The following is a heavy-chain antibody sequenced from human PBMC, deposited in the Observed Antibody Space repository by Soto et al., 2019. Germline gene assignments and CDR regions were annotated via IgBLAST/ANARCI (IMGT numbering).Heavy chain of an antibody. CDR3: ARGLQPTSYYYYGMDV. D-gene: IGHD4-4*01. J-gene: IGHJ6*02. Sequence: GGSLRLSCAASGFTFSSYSMNWVRQAPGKGLEWVSSISSSSSYIYYADSVKGRFTISRDNAKNSLYLQMNSLKAEDTAVYYCARGLQPTSYYYYGMDVWGQGTTVTVSS. CDR1: GFTFSSYS. CDR2: ISSSSSYI. V-gene: IGHV3-21*01.